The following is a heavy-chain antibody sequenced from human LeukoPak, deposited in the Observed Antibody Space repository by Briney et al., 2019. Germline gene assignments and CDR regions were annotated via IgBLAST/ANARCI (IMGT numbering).Heavy chain of an antibody. V-gene: IGHV1-2*02. J-gene: IGHJ4*02. Sequence: ASVKVSCKASGYTFTGYYMHWVRQAPGQGLEWMGWINPNSGGTNYAQKFQGRVTMTRDTSISTAYMELSRLRSDDTAVYYCARAITMVRYYFDYWGQGTLVTVSS. D-gene: IGHD3-10*01. CDR3: ARAITMVRYYFDY. CDR2: INPNSGGT. CDR1: GYTFTGYY.